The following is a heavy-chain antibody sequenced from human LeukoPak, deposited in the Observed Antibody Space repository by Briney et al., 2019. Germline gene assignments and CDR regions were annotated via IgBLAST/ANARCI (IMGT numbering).Heavy chain of an antibody. CDR3: ARGAGTTGY. D-gene: IGHD1-14*01. V-gene: IGHV3-33*01. Sequence: AGGSLRLSCAASGFTFSSYDMHWVRQAPGKGLEWVAVIWYDGSNKNYGDSVKGRFTISRDNSKNTLFLQMDSLRAGDTAVYYCARGAGTTGYWGQGTLVTVSS. CDR1: GFTFSSYD. J-gene: IGHJ4*02. CDR2: IWYDGSNK.